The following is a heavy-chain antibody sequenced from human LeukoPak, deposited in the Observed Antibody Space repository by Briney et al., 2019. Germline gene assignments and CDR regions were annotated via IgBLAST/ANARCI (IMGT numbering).Heavy chain of an antibody. Sequence: SETLSLTCSVSGGSISSSSHYWGWIRQPPGKGLEWIGSIYYSGNTYYNPSLKSRVTISVDTSKNQFSLKMSSVTAEDTAVYYCARGLIRTTVTTGWNYWGQGTLVTVSS. CDR1: GGSISSSSHY. V-gene: IGHV4-39*01. CDR2: IYYSGNT. D-gene: IGHD4-17*01. J-gene: IGHJ4*02. CDR3: ARGLIRTTVTTGWNY.